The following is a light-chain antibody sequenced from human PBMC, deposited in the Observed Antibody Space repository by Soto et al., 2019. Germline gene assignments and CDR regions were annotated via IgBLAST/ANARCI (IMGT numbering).Light chain of an antibody. CDR1: SSNIGAGYD. J-gene: IGLJ2*01. V-gene: IGLV1-40*01. CDR3: QSYDSSLSTSEV. Sequence: QSVLTQPPSVSGAPGQRVTISCTGSSSNIGAGYDVHWYQQLPGTAPKLLIYGNSNRPSGVPDRFSGSKSGTSASLAIIGLQAEDEADYYCQSYDSSLSTSEVFGGGTQLTVL. CDR2: GNS.